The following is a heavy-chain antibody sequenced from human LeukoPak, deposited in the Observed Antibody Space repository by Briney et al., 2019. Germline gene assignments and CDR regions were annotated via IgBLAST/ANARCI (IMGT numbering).Heavy chain of an antibody. CDR2: INHSGST. D-gene: IGHD2-2*02. J-gene: IGHJ5*02. Sequence: KPSEALSLTCAVYGGSFSGYYWSWIRQPPGKGLEWIREINHSGSTNYNPSLKSRVTISVDTSKNQFSLKLSSVTAADTAVYYCARDPTHRRYCSSTSCYMLGWFDPWGQGTLVTVSS. CDR1: GGSFSGYY. V-gene: IGHV4-34*01. CDR3: ARDPTHRRYCSSTSCYMLGWFDP.